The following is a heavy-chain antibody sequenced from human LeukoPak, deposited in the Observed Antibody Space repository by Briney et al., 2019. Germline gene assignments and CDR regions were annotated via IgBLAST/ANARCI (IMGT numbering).Heavy chain of an antibody. CDR1: GYTFTSYG. CDR3: ARENGDGYNYDY. J-gene: IGHJ4*02. Sequence: ASVKVSCKASGYTFTSYGISWVRQAPGQGLEWMGWISAYNGNTNYAQKFQGRVTITRDTSASTAYMELSSLRSEDTAVYYCARENGDGYNYDYWGQGTLVTVSS. D-gene: IGHD5-24*01. CDR2: ISAYNGNT. V-gene: IGHV1-18*01.